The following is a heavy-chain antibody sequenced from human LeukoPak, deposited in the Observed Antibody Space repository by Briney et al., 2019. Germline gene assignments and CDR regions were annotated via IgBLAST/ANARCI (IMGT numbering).Heavy chain of an antibody. CDR3: ASTPRIDDYYYYMDV. CDR1: GGSSGSRTYS. D-gene: IGHD3-9*01. V-gene: IGHV4-39*01. CDR2: IYYSGST. J-gene: IGHJ6*03. Sequence: SETLSLTCTASGGSSGSRTYSWDRIRQPPGKGLEWIGSIYYSGSTYYNPSLKSRVTISVATSKDQSSLKLSSVTAADTAVYYCASTPRIDDYYYYMDVWGKGTTVTVSS.